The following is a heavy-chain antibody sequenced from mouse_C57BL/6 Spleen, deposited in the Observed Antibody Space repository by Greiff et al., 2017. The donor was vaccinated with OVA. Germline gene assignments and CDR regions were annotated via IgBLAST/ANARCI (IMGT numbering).Heavy chain of an antibody. V-gene: IGHV1-64*01. Sequence: VQLQQPGAELVKPGASVKLSCKASGYTFTSYWMHWVKQRPGQGLEWIGMIHPNSGSTNYNEKFKSKATLTVDKSSSTAYMQLSSLTSEDSAVYYCARGGANWDPYYAMDYWGQGTSVTVSS. D-gene: IGHD4-1*01. J-gene: IGHJ4*01. CDR2: IHPNSGST. CDR1: GYTFTSYW. CDR3: ARGGANWDPYYAMDY.